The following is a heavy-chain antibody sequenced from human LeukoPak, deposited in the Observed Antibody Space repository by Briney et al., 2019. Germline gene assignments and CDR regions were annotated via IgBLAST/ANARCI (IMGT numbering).Heavy chain of an antibody. Sequence: VASVKVSCKASGYTFIDNYVHWVQQPPGKGLRWMGRIAPEDDKTVYAEKFQGRVTISADTSTDTAYMELSSLRSEDTAVYYCTTWTYQKLTKGAPDPAHIWGQGTMVTVSS. CDR2: IAPEDDKT. CDR1: GYTFIDNY. D-gene: IGHD2-2*01. J-gene: IGHJ3*02. V-gene: IGHV1-69-2*01. CDR3: TTWTYQKLTKGAPDPAHI.